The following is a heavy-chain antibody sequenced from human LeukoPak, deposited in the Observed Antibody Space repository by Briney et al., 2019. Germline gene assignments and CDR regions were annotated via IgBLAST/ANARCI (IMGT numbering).Heavy chain of an antibody. CDR3: ARFDCSSTSCYFDY. D-gene: IGHD2-2*01. CDR1: GGSISSYY. V-gene: IGHV4-59*01. J-gene: IGHJ4*02. CDR2: IYYSGST. Sequence: SETLSLTCTVSGGSISSYYLSWIRQPPGKGLEWIGYIYYSGSTNYNPSLKSRVTISVDTSKNQFSLKLSSVTAADTAVYYCARFDCSSTSCYFDYWGQGTLVTVSS.